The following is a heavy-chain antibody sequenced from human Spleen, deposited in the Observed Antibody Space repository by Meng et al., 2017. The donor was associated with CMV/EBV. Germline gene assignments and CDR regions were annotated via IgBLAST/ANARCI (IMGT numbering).Heavy chain of an antibody. CDR1: GFTFSSYG. J-gene: IGHJ4*02. V-gene: IGHV3-23*01. D-gene: IGHD2-21*01. CDR2: ISGSGGST. CDR3: AKGNLRVSGADSFDY. Sequence: GESLKISCAASGFTFSSYGMHWVRQAPGKGLEWVSVISGSGGSTYYADSVKGRFTISRDNSKNTLYLQMNSLRAEDTAVYYCAKGNLRVSGADSFDYWGQGTLVTVSS.